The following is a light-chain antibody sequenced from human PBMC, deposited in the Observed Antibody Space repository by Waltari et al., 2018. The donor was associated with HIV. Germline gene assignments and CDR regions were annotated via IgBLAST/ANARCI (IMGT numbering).Light chain of an antibody. CDR2: DSN. CDR1: SSNIGSNY. Sequence: QSVLTQPPSVSAAPGQKVTICCSGSSSNIGSNYVSWYQQLPGTSPKFLIYDSNKRPSGIPDRFSGSKSGTSATLGIAVLQTGDEADYYWATWDSSLGAVVFGGGTKLTF. CDR3: ATWDSSLGAVV. J-gene: IGLJ2*01. V-gene: IGLV1-51*01.